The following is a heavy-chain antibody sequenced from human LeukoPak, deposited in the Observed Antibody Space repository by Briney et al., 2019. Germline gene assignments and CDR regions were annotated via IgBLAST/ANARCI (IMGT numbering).Heavy chain of an antibody. Sequence: PGGSLRLSCAASGFTFSSYSMNWVRQAPGKGLEWVSSISSSSSYIYYADSVKGRFTISRDNAKNSLYLQMNSLRAEDTAVYYCARFYYDILTGFLDWYFDLWGRGTLVTVSS. CDR1: GFTFSSYS. J-gene: IGHJ2*01. CDR2: ISSSSSYI. V-gene: IGHV3-21*01. D-gene: IGHD3-9*01. CDR3: ARFYYDILTGFLDWYFDL.